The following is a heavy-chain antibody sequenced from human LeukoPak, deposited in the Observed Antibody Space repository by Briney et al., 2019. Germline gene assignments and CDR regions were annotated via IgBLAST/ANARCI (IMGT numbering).Heavy chain of an antibody. CDR2: INHSGST. Sequence: PSETLSLTCAVYGGSFSGYYWSWIRQPPGKGLEWIGEINHSGSTNYNPSLKSRVTISVDTSKNQFSLKLSSVTAADTAVYYCARSGYSYGYNYYYYYMDVWGKGPRSPSP. V-gene: IGHV4-34*01. CDR3: ARSGYSYGYNYYYYYMDV. J-gene: IGHJ6*03. CDR1: GGSFSGYY. D-gene: IGHD5-18*01.